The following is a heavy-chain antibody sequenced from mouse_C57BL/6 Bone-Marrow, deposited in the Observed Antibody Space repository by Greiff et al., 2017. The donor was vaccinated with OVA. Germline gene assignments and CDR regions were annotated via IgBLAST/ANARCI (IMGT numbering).Heavy chain of an antibody. Sequence: VQLQQSGAELMKPGASVKLSCKATGYTFTGYWIEWVKQRPGHGLEWIGEILPGSGSTNYNEKFKGKATFTADTSSNTAYMQLSSLTTEDSAIYYCAREGITTVVAYWYFDVWGTGTTVTVSS. J-gene: IGHJ1*03. D-gene: IGHD1-1*01. V-gene: IGHV1-9*01. CDR2: ILPGSGST. CDR1: GYTFTGYW. CDR3: AREGITTVVAYWYFDV.